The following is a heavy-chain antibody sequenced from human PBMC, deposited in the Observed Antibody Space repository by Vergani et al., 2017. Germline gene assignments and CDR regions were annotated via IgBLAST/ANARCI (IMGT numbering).Heavy chain of an antibody. Sequence: QVQLQQWGAGLLKPSETLSLTCAVYGGSFSGYYWSWIRQPPGKGLEWIGEINHSGSTNYNPSLKSRVTISVDTSKNQFSLQLSSVTAADTAVYYCARGGIFGVVIMGAEYFQHWGQGTLVTVSS. CDR3: ARGGIFGVVIMGAEYFQH. D-gene: IGHD3-3*01. J-gene: IGHJ1*01. CDR1: GGSFSGYY. V-gene: IGHV4-34*01. CDR2: INHSGST.